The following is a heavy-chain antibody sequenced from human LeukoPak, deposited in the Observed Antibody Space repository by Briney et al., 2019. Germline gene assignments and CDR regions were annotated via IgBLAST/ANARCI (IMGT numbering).Heavy chain of an antibody. CDR3: VRESVRDYYFDY. V-gene: IGHV3-49*04. CDR1: GFRFGGYA. J-gene: IGHJ4*02. CDR2: IRSKALYGTS. Sequence: GGSLRFSCTGSGFRFGGYALSWVRQAPGKGLEWVGFIRSKALYGTSEYAASVEGRFTISRDDFNNIAYLQMNSLKTEDTAVYFCVRESVRDYYFDYWGQGTLVTVSS. D-gene: IGHD3-10*02.